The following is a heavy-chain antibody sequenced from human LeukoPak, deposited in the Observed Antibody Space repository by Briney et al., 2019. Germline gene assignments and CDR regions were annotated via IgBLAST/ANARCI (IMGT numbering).Heavy chain of an antibody. CDR2: INHSGST. J-gene: IGHJ4*02. CDR3: ARVTYYFDS. Sequence: SETLSLTCAVYGGSLSGHYWSWIRQPPGKGLEWIGEINHSGSTNYNPSLKSRVTISVDTSKNQFSLQLNSLTPEDTAVYFCARVTYYFDSWGQGSLVIVSS. V-gene: IGHV4-34*01. CDR1: GGSLSGHY. D-gene: IGHD2-21*02.